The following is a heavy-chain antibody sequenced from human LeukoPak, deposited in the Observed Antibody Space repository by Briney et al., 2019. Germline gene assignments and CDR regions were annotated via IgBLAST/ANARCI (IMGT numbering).Heavy chain of an antibody. Sequence: GGSLRLSCAASGFTCSSYAMSWVRQAPGKGLEWVSAISGSGGSTYYADSVKGRFTISRDNSKNTLYLQMNSLRAEDTAVYYCAKVGDYGDYGWFDPWGQGTLVTVSS. D-gene: IGHD4-17*01. CDR3: AKVGDYGDYGWFDP. CDR2: ISGSGGST. V-gene: IGHV3-23*01. CDR1: GFTCSSYA. J-gene: IGHJ5*02.